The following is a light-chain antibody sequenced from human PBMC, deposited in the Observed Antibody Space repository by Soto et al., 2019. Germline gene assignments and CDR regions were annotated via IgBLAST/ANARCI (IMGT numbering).Light chain of an antibody. V-gene: IGKV3-20*01. Sequence: EIVLTQSPGTLSLSPGERATLSCRASQSVSSSYLAWYQQKPGQAPRLLIYGASSRATGIPDRFSGSGSGTDFNLTISRLEPEDFAVYYCQQYGSSPRLTFGGGTKVEIK. CDR3: QQYGSSPRLT. CDR1: QSVSSSY. CDR2: GAS. J-gene: IGKJ4*01.